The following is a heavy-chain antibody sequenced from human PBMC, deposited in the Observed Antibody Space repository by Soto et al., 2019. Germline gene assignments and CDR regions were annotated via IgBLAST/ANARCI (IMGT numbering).Heavy chain of an antibody. Sequence: QVQLQQWGAGLLKPSETLSLTCAVYGGSFSGYYWSWIRQPPGKGLEWIGEINHSGSTNYNPSLKSRVTISVDTSKNQFSLKLSSVTAADTAVYYCARGRRARVLQWPIGFDYWGQGTLVTVSS. V-gene: IGHV4-34*01. D-gene: IGHD4-4*01. CDR2: INHSGST. CDR1: GGSFSGYY. J-gene: IGHJ4*02. CDR3: ARGRRARVLQWPIGFDY.